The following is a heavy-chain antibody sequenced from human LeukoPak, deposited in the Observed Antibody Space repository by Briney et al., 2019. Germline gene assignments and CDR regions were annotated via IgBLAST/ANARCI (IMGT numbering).Heavy chain of an antibody. CDR3: ATPKWGPYYFDY. Sequence: PSETLSLTCTVSGGSISSYYWSWIRQPPGKGLEWIGYIYYSGSTNYNPSLKSRVTISVDTSKNQFSLKLSSVTAADTAVYYCATPKWGPYYFDYWGQGTLVTVSS. CDR2: IYYSGST. J-gene: IGHJ4*02. CDR1: GGSISSYY. D-gene: IGHD1-26*01. V-gene: IGHV4-59*01.